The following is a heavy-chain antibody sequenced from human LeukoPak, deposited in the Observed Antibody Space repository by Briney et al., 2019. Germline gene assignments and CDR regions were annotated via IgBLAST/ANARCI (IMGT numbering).Heavy chain of an antibody. J-gene: IGHJ3*02. CDR1: GFTFSSHW. Sequence: AGSLRLSCVASGFTFSSHWMHWVCRAPGKGLVWVSRVNGDGGSTRYADSVQGRFTISRDNAKNTLYLQMNSLRAGDTAVYYCARGGSPPEALGDTFDIWGQGTRVTVSS. V-gene: IGHV3-74*01. CDR2: VNGDGGST. CDR3: ARGGSPPEALGDTFDI. D-gene: IGHD1-26*01.